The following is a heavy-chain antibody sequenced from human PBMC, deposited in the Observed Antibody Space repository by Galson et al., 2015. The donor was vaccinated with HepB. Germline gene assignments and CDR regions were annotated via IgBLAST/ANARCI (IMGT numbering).Heavy chain of an antibody. V-gene: IGHV3-23*01. CDR3: ASFKLGFCTNGVCYAGYLDY. D-gene: IGHD2-8*01. Sequence: SLRLSCAASGFTFSTYAMGWVRQAPGKGLEWVSTISYTGSDTYYADSVRGRFTISRDNAGNTLYLRMNSLRAEDTAVYYCASFKLGFCTNGVCYAGYLDYWGQGTLVTVSS. CDR2: ISYTGSDT. CDR1: GFTFSTYA. J-gene: IGHJ4*02.